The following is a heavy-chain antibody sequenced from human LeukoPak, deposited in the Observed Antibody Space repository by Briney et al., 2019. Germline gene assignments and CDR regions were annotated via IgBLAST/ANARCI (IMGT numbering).Heavy chain of an antibody. D-gene: IGHD5-12*01. J-gene: IGHJ4*02. CDR3: AKQVAAPGPIDY. Sequence: GGSLRLSCAASGFTFSTYAMSWVRQAPGKGLEWLSALIDSGTSTFYADSVKGRFAISRDNSRNTLYLQMDSLRAEDTAVYYCAKQVAAPGPIDYWGQGTLVTVSS. CDR2: LIDSGTST. V-gene: IGHV3-23*01. CDR1: GFTFSTYA.